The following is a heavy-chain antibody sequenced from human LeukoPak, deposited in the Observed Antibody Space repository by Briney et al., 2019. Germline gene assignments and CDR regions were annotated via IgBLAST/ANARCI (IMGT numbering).Heavy chain of an antibody. Sequence: PSETLSLTCAVSGGSFSGYYWSWIRQPPGKGLEWIWEINHSGSTNYNPSLKSRVPISVDTSKNQFSLKLSSVTAADTAVYYCARGVHCSSTSCYARTQKPYYYYYGMDVWGQGTTVTVSS. D-gene: IGHD2-2*01. V-gene: IGHV4-34*01. CDR2: INHSGST. CDR3: ARGVHCSSTSCYARTQKPYYYYYGMDV. J-gene: IGHJ6*02. CDR1: GGSFSGYY.